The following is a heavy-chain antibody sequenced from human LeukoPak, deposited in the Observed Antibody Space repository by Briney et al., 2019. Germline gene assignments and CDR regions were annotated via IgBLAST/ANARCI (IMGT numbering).Heavy chain of an antibody. D-gene: IGHD3-10*01. Sequence: GGSLRLSCVASGFTFSSYWMHWVRQAPGKGLVWVSRINPDGSTTNYADSVKGRFTISRDNAKNTLYLQMNSLRAEDTAVYYCARVLLGSWDWFDPWGQGTLVTVSS. J-gene: IGHJ5*02. V-gene: IGHV3-74*01. CDR1: GFTFSSYW. CDR2: INPDGSTT. CDR3: ARVLLGSWDWFDP.